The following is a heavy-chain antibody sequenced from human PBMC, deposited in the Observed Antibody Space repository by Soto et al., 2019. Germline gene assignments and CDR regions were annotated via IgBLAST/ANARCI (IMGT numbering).Heavy chain of an antibody. Sequence: QVQLVESGGSVVQPGGSLRLSCAASGFTFNNHGMHWVRQAPGKGLEWVAVISYDGSNKYYADSMRGRLTISRDNSKNTLYLQMHSLRPEDTVVYYCASWAGRSSTSFFSGPFDYWGQGTLVTASS. CDR2: ISYDGSNK. V-gene: IGHV3-30*03. D-gene: IGHD2-2*01. J-gene: IGHJ4*02. CDR1: GFTFNNHG. CDR3: ASWAGRSSTSFFSGPFDY.